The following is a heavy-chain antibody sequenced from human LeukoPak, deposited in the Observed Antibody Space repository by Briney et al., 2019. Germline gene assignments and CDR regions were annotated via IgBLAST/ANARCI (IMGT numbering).Heavy chain of an antibody. V-gene: IGHV3-30*02. J-gene: IGHJ4*02. CDR1: GFTFSSYG. D-gene: IGHD2-21*01. CDR3: AKAPVTTCRGAYCYPFDY. Sequence: GGSLRLSCAASGFTFSSYGMHWVRQAPGKGLEWVAFIRYDGSNKYYADSVKGRFTISRDNSKNTLFLQMNRLRPEDAAVYYCAKAPVTTCRGAYCYPFDYWGQGTLVTVSS. CDR2: IRYDGSNK.